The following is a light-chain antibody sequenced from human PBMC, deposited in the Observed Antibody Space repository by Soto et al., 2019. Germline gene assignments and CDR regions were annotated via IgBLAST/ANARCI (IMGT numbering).Light chain of an antibody. V-gene: IGKV1-5*01. CDR2: DAS. CDR3: QQYNSYPST. Sequence: DIQMPQSPSTLSASVGDRVTITCRASQSISSWLAWYQQKPGKAPKLLIYDASSLESGVPSRFSGSGSGTEFTLTISSLPPDDFATYYCQQYNSYPSTFGQGTKVEIK. J-gene: IGKJ1*01. CDR1: QSISSW.